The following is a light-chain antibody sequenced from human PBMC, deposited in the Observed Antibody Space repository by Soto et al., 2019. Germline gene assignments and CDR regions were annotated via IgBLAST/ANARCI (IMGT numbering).Light chain of an antibody. CDR1: QGIGNA. Sequence: AIQMTQSPSSLSASVGDRVTISCRASQGIGNALVWYQQKPGKPPKVLIYGASNLESGVPPRFSGSGSGTDFTLAISSLQPEDSATYYCLQDINYPWTFGQGTKVEIK. CDR2: GAS. CDR3: LQDINYPWT. V-gene: IGKV1-6*01. J-gene: IGKJ1*01.